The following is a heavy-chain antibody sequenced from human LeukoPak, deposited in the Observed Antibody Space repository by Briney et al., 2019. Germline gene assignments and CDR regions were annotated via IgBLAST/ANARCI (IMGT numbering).Heavy chain of an antibody. CDR1: GFTFSSYA. CDR2: ISASGGST. V-gene: IGHV3-23*01. D-gene: IGHD3-22*01. CDR3: ARGYYSAFDI. Sequence: GGSLRLSCAASGFTFSSYAMSWVRQAPGKGLEGVSAISASGGSTYYADSVKGRFTISRDNSKNTLYLQMNSLRAEDTAVYYCARGYYSAFDIWGQGTMVTVSS. J-gene: IGHJ3*02.